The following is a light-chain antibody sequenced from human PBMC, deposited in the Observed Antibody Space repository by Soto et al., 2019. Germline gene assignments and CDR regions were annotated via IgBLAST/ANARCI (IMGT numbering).Light chain of an antibody. CDR2: DAS. CDR1: QSVSSY. J-gene: IGKJ4*01. V-gene: IGKV3-11*01. CDR3: QQRSNWPLT. Sequence: ESVLTQSPATLSLSPGERATLSCRASQSVSSYLAWYQQKPGQAPRLLIYDASNRATGIPARFSGSGAGTDFTLTISSLEPGDFAVYYCQQRSNWPLTFGGGSKVDIK.